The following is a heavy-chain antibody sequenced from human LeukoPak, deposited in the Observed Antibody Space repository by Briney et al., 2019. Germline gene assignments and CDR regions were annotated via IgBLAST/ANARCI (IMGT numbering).Heavy chain of an antibody. CDR3: ASRYHCSSGNCYGLGS. J-gene: IGHJ5*02. CDR1: GFPFKSYA. D-gene: IGHD2-15*01. Sequence: GSLILSLAASGFPFKSYAMSRVRQAPGKGLEWVSAISGSGGSTYQADSVKGRFTISRANSKNTLYLQMNAVRAEDKDLYYCASRYHCSSGNCYGLGSWGQGTLVTVSS. V-gene: IGHV3-23*01. CDR2: ISGSGGST.